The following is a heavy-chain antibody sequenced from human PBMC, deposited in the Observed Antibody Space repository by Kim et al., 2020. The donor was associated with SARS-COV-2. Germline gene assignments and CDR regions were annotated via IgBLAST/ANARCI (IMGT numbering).Heavy chain of an antibody. V-gene: IGHV3-30*07. J-gene: IGHJ6*02. Sequence: DPVKGRFHISRYNSETTVYLQMSSLRAEDTAVYYCTREPCSGGSCFGMDVWGQGTTVTVSS. CDR3: TREPCSGGSCFGMDV. D-gene: IGHD2-15*01.